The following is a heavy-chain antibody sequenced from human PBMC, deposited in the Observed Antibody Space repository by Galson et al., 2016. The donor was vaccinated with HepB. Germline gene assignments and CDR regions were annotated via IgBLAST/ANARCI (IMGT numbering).Heavy chain of an antibody. D-gene: IGHD1-26*01. CDR3: AGLSGSYYFGMDV. CDR2: IYSGGTT. V-gene: IGHV3-53*01. Sequence: SLRLSCATSGFTFTKAYMSWVRQAPGKGLEWVSVIYSGGTTYYAGSVKGRFTISRDNSKNTLYLQMNSLRAEDTAVYYCAGLSGSYYFGMDVWGQGTTVTVSS. J-gene: IGHJ6*02. CDR1: GFTFTKAY.